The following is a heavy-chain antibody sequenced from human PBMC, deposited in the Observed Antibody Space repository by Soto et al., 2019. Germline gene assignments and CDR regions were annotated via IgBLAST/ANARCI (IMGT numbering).Heavy chain of an antibody. Sequence: PSETLSLTCTFCGVSITGGGYYWSWIRQHPGKGLEWIGYIYYSGSTYYNPSLKSRVTISVDTSKNQSSLKLSSVTAADTAVYYCAAAFNYYDSSGYYYSSLTDYPDGMDVWCQGTWVTV. CDR1: GVSITGGGYY. CDR3: AAAFNYYDSSGYYYSSLTDYPDGMDV. CDR2: IYYSGST. J-gene: IGHJ6*02. D-gene: IGHD3-22*01. V-gene: IGHV4-31*03.